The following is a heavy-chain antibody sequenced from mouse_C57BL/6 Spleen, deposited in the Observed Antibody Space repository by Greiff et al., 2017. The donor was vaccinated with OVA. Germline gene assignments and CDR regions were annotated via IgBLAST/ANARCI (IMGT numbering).Heavy chain of an antibody. CDR1: CYSITSGYY. J-gene: IGHJ3*01. V-gene: IGHV3-6*01. Sequence: ESGPGLVKPSQSLSLTCSVTCYSITSGYYWNWIRQFPGNKLEWMGYISYDGSNNYNPSLKNRISITRDTSKNQFFLKLNSVTTEDTATYYCAREDYGSGFAYWGQGTLVTVSA. CDR3: AREDYGSGFAY. CDR2: ISYDGSN. D-gene: IGHD1-1*01.